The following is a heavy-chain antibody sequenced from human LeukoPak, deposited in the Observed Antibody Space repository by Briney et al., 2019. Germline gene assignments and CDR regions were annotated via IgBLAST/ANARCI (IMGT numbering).Heavy chain of an antibody. CDR3: ARLLELSTLDY. V-gene: IGHV4-4*09. J-gene: IGHJ4*02. D-gene: IGHD3-16*02. CDR2: IYTSGST. CDR1: GGSFTNDY. Sequence: SETLSLTCTVSGGSFTNDYWSWIRQPPGKGLEWIGYIYTSGSTNYNPSLKSRVTISVDTSKNQFSLKLSSVTAADTAVYYCARLLELSTLDYWGQGTLVTVSS.